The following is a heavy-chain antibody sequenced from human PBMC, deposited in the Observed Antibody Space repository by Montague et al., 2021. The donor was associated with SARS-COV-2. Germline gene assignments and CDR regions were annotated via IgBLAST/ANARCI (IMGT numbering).Heavy chain of an antibody. V-gene: IGHV3-66*02. CDR1: GFTVSSNY. CDR2: IYSGVST. Sequence: SLRLSCAASGFTVSSNYMSWVRQAPGKGLEWVSVIYSGVSTYYAXSVXGRFTISRDNSKNTLYLQMNSLRAEDTAVYYCARDQRRYGSGSYYGPHYYYYGMDVWGQGTTVTVSS. J-gene: IGHJ6*02. D-gene: IGHD3-10*01. CDR3: ARDQRRYGSGSYYGPHYYYYGMDV.